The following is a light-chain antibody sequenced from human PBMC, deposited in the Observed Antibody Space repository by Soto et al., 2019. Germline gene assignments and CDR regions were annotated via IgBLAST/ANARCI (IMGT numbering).Light chain of an antibody. CDR2: GND. J-gene: IGLJ2*01. V-gene: IGLV1-44*01. CDR1: SSNIGSNS. CDR3: AAWDDSLNGVL. Sequence: QAVVTQPPSASGTPGQRITISCSGSSSNIGSNSVYWYHQLPGTAPKLLIYGNDERPSGVPDRFSGSKSGTSASLAISGLQSEDEADYYCAAWDDSLNGVLFGGGTKVTVL.